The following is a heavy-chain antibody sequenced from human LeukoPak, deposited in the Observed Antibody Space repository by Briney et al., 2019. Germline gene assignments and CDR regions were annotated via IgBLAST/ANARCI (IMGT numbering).Heavy chain of an antibody. J-gene: IGHJ4*02. CDR3: ARQDPVTAYFDY. V-gene: IGHV4-34*01. Sequence: PSETLSLTCAVYGGSFSGYYWSWIRQPPGKELEWIGEINHSGSTNYNPSLKSRVTISVDTSKNQFSLKLSSVTAADTAVYYCARQDPVTAYFDYWGQGTLVTVSS. CDR2: INHSGST. CDR1: GGSFSGYY. D-gene: IGHD4-4*01.